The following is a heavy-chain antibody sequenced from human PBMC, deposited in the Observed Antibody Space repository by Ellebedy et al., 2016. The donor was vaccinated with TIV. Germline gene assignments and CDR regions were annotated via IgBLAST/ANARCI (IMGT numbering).Heavy chain of an antibody. D-gene: IGHD6-19*01. CDR2: FDPELGET. CDR3: ASYLSIAVAGPFDY. J-gene: IGHJ4*02. Sequence: AASVKVSCKVSGYTLSELSIHWVRQAPGKGLEWRGGFDPELGETIYAQKFQGRVTMTEDTSTDTAYMELSSLTSEDTAVYYCASYLSIAVAGPFDYWGQGTLVTVSS. V-gene: IGHV1-24*01. CDR1: GYTLSELS.